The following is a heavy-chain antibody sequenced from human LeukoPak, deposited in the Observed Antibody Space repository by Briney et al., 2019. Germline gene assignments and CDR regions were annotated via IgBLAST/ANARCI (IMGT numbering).Heavy chain of an antibody. CDR2: IIPILGIA. V-gene: IGHV1-69*04. CDR1: GGTFSSYA. D-gene: IGHD2-2*02. Sequence: SVKVSCKASGGTFSSYAISWVRQAPGQGLEWMGRIIPILGIANYAQKFQGRVTITADKSTSTAYMELSSLRSEDTAVYYCARGVVGVVVPAAIGGWRNWFDPWGQGTLVTVSS. J-gene: IGHJ5*02. CDR3: ARGVVGVVVPAAIGGWRNWFDP.